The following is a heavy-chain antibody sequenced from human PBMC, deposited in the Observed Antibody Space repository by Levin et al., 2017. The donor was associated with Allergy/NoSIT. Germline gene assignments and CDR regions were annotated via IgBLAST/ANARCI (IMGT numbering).Heavy chain of an antibody. D-gene: IGHD6-19*01. CDR3: SRPIAVAYMHFDP. V-gene: IGHV3-49*03. CDR2: IRSEAHGGTS. Sequence: GESLKISCSASGFNFADYATSWFRQTPGKGLEWVGFIRSEAHGGTSELAASVKGRFTLSRDESKSIAYLQMNSLKNEETAVYYCSRPIAVAYMHFDPWGQGTLVTVSS. CDR1: GFNFADYA. J-gene: IGHJ5*02.